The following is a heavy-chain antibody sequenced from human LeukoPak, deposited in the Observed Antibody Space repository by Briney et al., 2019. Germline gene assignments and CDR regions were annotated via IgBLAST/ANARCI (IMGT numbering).Heavy chain of an antibody. CDR1: GFTFSSYG. V-gene: IGHV3-30*02. D-gene: IGHD3-10*01. CDR2: IRYDGSNK. CDR3: AKDRDPIYYYMDV. J-gene: IGHJ6*03. Sequence: GGSLRLSCAASGFTFSSYGMHWVRKAQGKGLGWVEFIRYDGSNKYYADSVKGRFTISRDNSKNTLYLQVNSLRAEDTAVYYCAKDRDPIYYYMDVWGKGTTVTVSS.